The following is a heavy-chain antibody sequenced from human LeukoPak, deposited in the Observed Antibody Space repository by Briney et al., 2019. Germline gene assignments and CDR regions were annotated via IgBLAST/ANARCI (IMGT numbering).Heavy chain of an antibody. CDR3: AKEAVAAPGYYFDY. D-gene: IGHD6-19*01. CDR2: ISRTSHTI. CDR1: GFTFSSYS. V-gene: IGHV3-48*01. J-gene: IGHJ4*02. Sequence: GGSLRLSCAASGFTFSSYSMNWVRQAPGKGLEWVSYISRTSHTIYYADSVKGRFTISRDNAKNSLYLQMNSLRAEDTAVYYCAKEAVAAPGYYFDYWGQGTLVTVSS.